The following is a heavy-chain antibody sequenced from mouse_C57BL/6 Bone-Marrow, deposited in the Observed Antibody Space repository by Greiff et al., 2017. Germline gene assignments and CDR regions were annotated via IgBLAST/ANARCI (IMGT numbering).Heavy chain of an antibody. CDR1: GFTFSDYG. CDR2: ISSGSSTI. CDR3: ARPYDYDEFAY. J-gene: IGHJ3*01. Sequence: EVKLVESGGGLVKPGGSLKLSCAASGFTFSDYGMHWVRQAPEKGLEWVAYISSGSSTIYYADTVKGRFTISRDNAKNTLFLQMTSLRSEDTAMYYCARPYDYDEFAYGGQGTLVTVSA. V-gene: IGHV5-17*01. D-gene: IGHD2-4*01.